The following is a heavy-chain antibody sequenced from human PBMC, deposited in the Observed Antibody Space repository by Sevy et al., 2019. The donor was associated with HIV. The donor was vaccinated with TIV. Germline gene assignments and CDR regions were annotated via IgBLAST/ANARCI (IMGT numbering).Heavy chain of an antibody. CDR3: ARNSTGHSFDY. CDR1: GGSMSGSHYY. Sequence: SETLSLTCTVSGGSMSGSHYYWGWIRRPPGKGLEWIGSFYYSGSTHYNPSLKSRVTISVDTSKSLLSLELTSVIATDTAVYYCARNSTGHSFDYWGHGTLVTVSS. CDR2: FYYSGST. J-gene: IGHJ4*01. V-gene: IGHV4-39*01. D-gene: IGHD3-22*01.